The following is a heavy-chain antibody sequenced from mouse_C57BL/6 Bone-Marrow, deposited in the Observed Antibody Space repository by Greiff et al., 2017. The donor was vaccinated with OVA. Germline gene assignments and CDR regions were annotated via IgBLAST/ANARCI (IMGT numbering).Heavy chain of an antibody. CDR3: ARGWYPYAMDY. Sequence: EVQLQQSGPGMVKPSQSLSLTCTVTGYSITSGYDWHWIRHFPGNKLEWMGYISYSGSTNYNPSLKSRISITHDTSKNHFFLKLNSVTTEDTATYYCARGWYPYAMDYWGQGTSVTVSS. V-gene: IGHV3-1*01. CDR1: GYSITSGYD. D-gene: IGHD2-1*01. J-gene: IGHJ4*01. CDR2: ISYSGST.